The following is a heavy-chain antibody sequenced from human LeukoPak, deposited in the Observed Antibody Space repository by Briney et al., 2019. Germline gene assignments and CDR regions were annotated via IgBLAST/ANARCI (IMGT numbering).Heavy chain of an antibody. D-gene: IGHD1-14*01. J-gene: IGHJ3*02. CDR3: ARDAYNNDAFDI. V-gene: IGHV3-66*01. CDR2: IYSGGST. Sequence: GGSLRLSCAASGFTFSSYWMNWVRQAPGKGLVWVSVIYSGGSTYYADSVKGRFTISRDNSKNTLYLQMNSLRAEDTAVYYCARDAYNNDAFDIWGQGTMVTVSS. CDR1: GFTFSSYW.